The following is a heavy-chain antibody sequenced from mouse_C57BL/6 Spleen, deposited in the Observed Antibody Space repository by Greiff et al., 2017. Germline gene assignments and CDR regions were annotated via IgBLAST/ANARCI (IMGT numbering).Heavy chain of an antibody. Sequence: QVQLQQSGTELVKPGASVKLSCTASGYTFTSYCMHWVKQRPGQGLEWIGNINPSNGGTTYNEKFKSKATLTVDKSSSTAYMQLSSRTSEDSAVYCCAREMENSNYVGFAYWGQGTLVTVSA. V-gene: IGHV1-53*01. D-gene: IGHD2-5*01. CDR3: AREMENSNYVGFAY. CDR1: GYTFTSYC. CDR2: INPSNGGT. J-gene: IGHJ3*01.